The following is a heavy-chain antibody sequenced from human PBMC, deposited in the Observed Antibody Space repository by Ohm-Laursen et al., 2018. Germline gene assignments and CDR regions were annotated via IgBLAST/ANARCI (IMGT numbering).Heavy chain of an antibody. CDR2: IWYDGSNK. J-gene: IGHJ6*02. CDR1: GFTFSSYS. CDR3: ARGGYYGSYYGMDV. V-gene: IGHV3-33*01. D-gene: IGHD3-10*01. Sequence: SLRLSCTASGFTFSSYSMHWVRQAPGKGLEWVAVIWYDGSNKYYADSVKGRFTISRDNSKNTLYLQMNSLRAEDTAVYYCARGGYYGSYYGMDVWGQGTTVTVSS.